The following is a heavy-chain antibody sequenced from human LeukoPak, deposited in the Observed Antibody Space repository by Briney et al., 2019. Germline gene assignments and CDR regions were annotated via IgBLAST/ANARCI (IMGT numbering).Heavy chain of an antibody. CDR1: GYSFTGYY. J-gene: IGHJ4*02. V-gene: IGHV1-69*02. D-gene: IGHD2-2*01. Sequence: SVKVSCKASGYSFTGYYMHWVRQAPGQGLEWMGRIIPILGIANYAQKFQGRVTITADKSTSTAYMELSSLRSEDTAVYYCATPYCSSTSCYEVFFDYWGQGTLVTVSS. CDR3: ATPYCSSTSCYEVFFDY. CDR2: IIPILGIA.